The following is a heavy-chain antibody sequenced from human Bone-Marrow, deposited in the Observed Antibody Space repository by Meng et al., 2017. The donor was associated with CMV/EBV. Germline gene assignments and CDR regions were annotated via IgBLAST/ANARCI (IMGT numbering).Heavy chain of an antibody. D-gene: IGHD6-6*01. Sequence: GGSLRLSCKGSGYSFTSYWIGWVRQMPGKGLEWMGIIYPGDSDTRYSPSFQGQVTISADKSISTAYLQWSSLKASDTAMYYWAKIKYSSSPSLDYWGQGTLVTVSS. J-gene: IGHJ4*02. V-gene: IGHV5-51*01. CDR3: AKIKYSSSPSLDY. CDR2: IYPGDSDT. CDR1: GYSFTSYW.